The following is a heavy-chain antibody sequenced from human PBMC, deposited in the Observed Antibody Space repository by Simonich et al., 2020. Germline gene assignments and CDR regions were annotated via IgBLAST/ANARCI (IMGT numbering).Heavy chain of an antibody. V-gene: IGHV1-2*02. J-gene: IGHJ3*02. CDR2: INPNNGGT. Sequence: QVQLVQSGAEVKKPGASVKVSCKASGYTFTGYYMHWVRQAPGQGLEWMGCINPNNGGTNYAQKLQGRVSMTRDTSISTAYMELSRLRSDDTAGYYCARDPVVPAAIRNAFDIWGQGTMVTVSS. D-gene: IGHD2-2*01. CDR3: ARDPVVPAAIRNAFDI. CDR1: GYTFTGYY.